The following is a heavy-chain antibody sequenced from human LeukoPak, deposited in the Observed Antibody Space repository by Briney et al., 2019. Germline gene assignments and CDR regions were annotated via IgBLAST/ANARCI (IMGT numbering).Heavy chain of an antibody. V-gene: IGHV3-7*01. CDR1: GFTFSSYA. Sequence: GGSLRLSCAASGFTFSSYAMSWVRQAPGKGLEWVANIKQDGSEKYYVDSVKGRFTISRDNAKNSLYLQMNSLRAEDTAVYYCARDLQEVLWFGEVVYYYGMDVWGQGTTVTVSS. CDR2: IKQDGSEK. D-gene: IGHD3-10*01. J-gene: IGHJ6*02. CDR3: ARDLQEVLWFGEVVYYYGMDV.